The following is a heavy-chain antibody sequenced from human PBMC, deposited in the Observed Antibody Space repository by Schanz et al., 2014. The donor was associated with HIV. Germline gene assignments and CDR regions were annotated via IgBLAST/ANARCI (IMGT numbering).Heavy chain of an antibody. D-gene: IGHD3-3*01. CDR3: ARMGVTIFGGGMDV. Sequence: QVQLVQSGAEVKKPGASVKVSCKASGGTFSSYAISWVRQAPGQGLEWMGGIIPIFGTANSAQRFQGRVTITADKSTSTAYMELSSLRSEDTAVYYCARMGVTIFGGGMDVWGQGTTVTVSS. J-gene: IGHJ6*02. V-gene: IGHV1-69*06. CDR2: IIPIFGTA. CDR1: GGTFSSYA.